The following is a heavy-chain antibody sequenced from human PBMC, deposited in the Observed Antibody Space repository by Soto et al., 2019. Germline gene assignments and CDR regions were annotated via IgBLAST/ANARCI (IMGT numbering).Heavy chain of an antibody. CDR2: ISSNSRFI. V-gene: IGHV3-48*02. Sequence: EVQLVESGGGLVQPGGSLRLSCVASGFALRSSSTNWVRQALGKGLEWVSYISSNSRFIHYADSVKGRFTISRDNAKKSLYLKMNSLRDADPAVSYCARDLAWAFVSWGQGPRLTVSP. D-gene: IGHD3-3*01. CDR1: GFALRSSS. CDR3: ARDLAWAFVS. J-gene: IGHJ4*02.